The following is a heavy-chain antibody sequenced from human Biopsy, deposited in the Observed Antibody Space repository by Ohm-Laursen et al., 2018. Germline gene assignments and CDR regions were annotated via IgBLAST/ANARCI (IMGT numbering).Heavy chain of an antibody. CDR1: GFTFTHAW. V-gene: IGHV3-15*01. Sequence: SLRLSCSASGFTFTHAWMSWVRQGPGKGLEWLGRVKSKSDGEATDYAAAVQGRFAISRDDSTNTFYLQMNSLKSEDTRVFYCTVDLGRGFHWGQGTLVTVSS. D-gene: IGHD5-12*01. CDR2: VKSKSDGEAT. J-gene: IGHJ4*02. CDR3: TVDLGRGFH.